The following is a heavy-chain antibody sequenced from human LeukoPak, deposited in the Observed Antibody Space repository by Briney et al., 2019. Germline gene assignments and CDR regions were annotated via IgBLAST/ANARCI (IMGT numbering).Heavy chain of an antibody. CDR2: IYYSGNT. CDR1: GGSISSYY. CDR3: AREQISMIRGFDN. Sequence: SETLSLTCTVSGGSISSYYWSWIRQPPGKGLELIGYIYYSGNTNYNPSLKSRVTISIDTSKKQFSLKLTSVTAADTAVYYCAREQISMIRGFDNWGQGTLVTVSS. J-gene: IGHJ4*02. V-gene: IGHV4-59*01. D-gene: IGHD3-10*01.